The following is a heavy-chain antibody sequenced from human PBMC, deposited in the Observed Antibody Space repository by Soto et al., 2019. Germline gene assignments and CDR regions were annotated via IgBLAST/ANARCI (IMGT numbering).Heavy chain of an antibody. V-gene: IGHV3-30*03. CDR1: GFTFSSYG. D-gene: IGHD2-21*01. Sequence: GGSLRLSCAASGFTFSSYGMHWVRQAPGKGLEWVAVISYDGSNKYYADSVKGRFTISRDNSKNTLYLQMNSLRAEDTAVYYCATIPPPRIRDAFDIWGQGTMVTVS. CDR3: ATIPPPRIRDAFDI. CDR2: ISYDGSNK. J-gene: IGHJ3*02.